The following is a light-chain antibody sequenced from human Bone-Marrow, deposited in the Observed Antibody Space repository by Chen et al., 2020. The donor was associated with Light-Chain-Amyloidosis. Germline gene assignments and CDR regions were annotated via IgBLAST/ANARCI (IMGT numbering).Light chain of an antibody. J-gene: IGLJ2*01. V-gene: IGLV3-25*03. CDR3: QSADSSGSYEVI. Sequence: SYELTPPPSVSVSPGQTATITCSGDDLPTKFAYWYQRKPGQAPVLVFHRDPERHSGISERFSGSSSGTTATLTSSGVQAEDEADDHCQSADSSGSYEVIFGGGTKLTVL. CDR2: RDP. CDR1: DLPTKF.